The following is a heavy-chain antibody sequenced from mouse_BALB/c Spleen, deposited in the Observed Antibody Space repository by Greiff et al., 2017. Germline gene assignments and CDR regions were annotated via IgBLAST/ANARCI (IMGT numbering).Heavy chain of an antibody. Sequence: QVQLQQSGAELVRPGASVTLSCKASGYTFTDYEMHWVKQTPVHGLEWIGAIDPETGGTAYNQKFKGKATLTADKSSSTAYMELRSLTSEDSAVYYCTRDYYRYDWFAYWGQGTLVTVSA. CDR3: TRDYYRYDWFAY. V-gene: IGHV1-15*01. CDR1: GYTFTDYE. J-gene: IGHJ3*01. CDR2: IDPETGGT. D-gene: IGHD2-14*01.